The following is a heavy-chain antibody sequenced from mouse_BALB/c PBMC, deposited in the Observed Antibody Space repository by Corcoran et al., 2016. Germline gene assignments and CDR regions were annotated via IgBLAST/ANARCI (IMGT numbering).Heavy chain of an antibody. V-gene: IGHV1-9*01. CDR3: ARSHGSSRAWFAY. CDR1: GYTFSSYW. CDR2: ILPGSGST. Sequence: QVQLQQSGAELMKPGASVKISFKAPGYTFSSYWIEWVKQRPGHGLEWIGEILPGSGSTNYNEKFKGKATFTADTSSNTAYMQLSSLTSEDSAVYYCARSHGSSRAWFAYWGQGTLVTVSA. J-gene: IGHJ3*01. D-gene: IGHD1-1*01.